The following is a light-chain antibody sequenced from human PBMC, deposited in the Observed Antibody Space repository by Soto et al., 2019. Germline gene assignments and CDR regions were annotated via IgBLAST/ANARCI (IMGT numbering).Light chain of an antibody. J-gene: IGKJ1*01. CDR2: RAS. CDR3: QQSHTSPWS. Sequence: IVMTQSPATLSVSPGDTASLSCRAGQTIYSNVAWYQQRPGQAPRLIIYRASSRATGVPARFSGSGSGTEFTLTISSLQSEDFALYYCQQSHTSPWSFAQGTKVEV. V-gene: IGKV3-15*01. CDR1: QTIYSN.